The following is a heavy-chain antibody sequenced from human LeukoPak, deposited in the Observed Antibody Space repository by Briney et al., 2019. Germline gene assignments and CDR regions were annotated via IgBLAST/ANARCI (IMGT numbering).Heavy chain of an antibody. CDR3: AKSLYGGCDY. Sequence: PGGSLRLSCAASGFTFSSYAMSWVRQAPGKGLMWVSRINSDGSSTAYADSVKGRFTISRDNSKNTVYLQMNSLRVEDTAVYYCAKSLYGGCDYWGQGTVVTVSS. D-gene: IGHD3-16*02. V-gene: IGHV3-23*01. CDR1: GFTFSSYA. CDR2: INSDGSST. J-gene: IGHJ4*02.